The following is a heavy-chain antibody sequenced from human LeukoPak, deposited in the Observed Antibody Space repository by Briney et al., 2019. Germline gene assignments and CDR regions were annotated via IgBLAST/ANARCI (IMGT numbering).Heavy chain of an antibody. Sequence: SETLSLTCAVYGGSFNGYYWSWIRQPPGKGLEWIGEINHSGSTNYNPSLKSRVTISVDTSKNQFSLKLSSVTAADTAVYYCARVGGSGSYSDYWGQGTLVTVSS. CDR3: ARVGGSGSYSDY. V-gene: IGHV4-34*01. CDR1: GGSFNGYY. D-gene: IGHD3-10*01. J-gene: IGHJ4*02. CDR2: INHSGST.